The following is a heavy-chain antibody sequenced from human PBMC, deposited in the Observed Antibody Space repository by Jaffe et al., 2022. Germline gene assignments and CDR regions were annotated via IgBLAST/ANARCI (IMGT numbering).Heavy chain of an antibody. D-gene: IGHD2-2*01. CDR2: IYYSGST. CDR1: GGSISSSSYY. V-gene: IGHV4-39*01. CDR3: ARSGLYCSSTSCYGALDY. J-gene: IGHJ4*02. Sequence: QLQLQESGPGLVKPSETLSLTCTVSGGSISSSSYYWGWIRQPPGKGLEWIGSIYYSGSTYYNPSLKSRVTISVDTSKNQFSLKLSSVTAADTAVYYCARSGLYCSSTSCYGALDYWGQGTLVTVSS.